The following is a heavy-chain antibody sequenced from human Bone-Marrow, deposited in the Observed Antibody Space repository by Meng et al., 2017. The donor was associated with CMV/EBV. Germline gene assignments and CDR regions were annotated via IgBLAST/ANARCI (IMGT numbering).Heavy chain of an antibody. D-gene: IGHD3/OR15-3a*01. Sequence: SETLSLTCAISGDSVSSNSAAWNWIRQSPSRGLEWLGRTYYRSKWYNDYAVSLKSRITFNPDTSDKQFSLQLNSVTPEDTAVYYCARGLYYFDYWGQGMWVTGSS. CDR2: TYYRSKWYN. CDR1: GDSVSSNSAA. V-gene: IGHV6-1*01. J-gene: IGHJ4*02. CDR3: ARGLYYFDY.